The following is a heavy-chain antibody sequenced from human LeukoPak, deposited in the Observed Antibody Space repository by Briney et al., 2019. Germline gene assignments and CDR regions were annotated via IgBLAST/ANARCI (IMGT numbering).Heavy chain of an antibody. V-gene: IGHV4-59*01. CDR1: GGSISSYY. J-gene: IGHJ4*02. CDR3: AGGDYYDSSGYWGYYFDY. Sequence: RSSETLSLTCTVSGGSISSYYWSWIRQPPGKGQEWIGYIYYSGSTNYNPSLKSRVTISVDTSKNQFSLKLSSVTAADTAVYYCAGGDYYDSSGYWGYYFDYWGQGTLVTVSS. D-gene: IGHD3-22*01. CDR2: IYYSGST.